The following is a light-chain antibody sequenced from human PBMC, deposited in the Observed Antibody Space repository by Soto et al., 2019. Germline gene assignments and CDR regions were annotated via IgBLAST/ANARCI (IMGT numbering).Light chain of an antibody. CDR1: NIESKS. Sequence: SYELTQPPSVSVAPGQTARITCGGNNIESKSVHWYQQKPGQAPVLVVYNDKDRPSRIPERISGSNSGNTATLTVSRVEAGDEADYYCQVWDSPTDHWVFGGGTQLTVL. V-gene: IGLV3-21*02. CDR3: QVWDSPTDHWV. J-gene: IGLJ3*02. CDR2: NDK.